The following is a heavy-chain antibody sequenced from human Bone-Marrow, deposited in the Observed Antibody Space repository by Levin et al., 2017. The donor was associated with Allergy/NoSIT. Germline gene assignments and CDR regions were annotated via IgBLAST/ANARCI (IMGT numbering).Heavy chain of an antibody. CDR2: ISTYNGKT. V-gene: IGHV1-18*01. CDR1: GYTFTSYG. D-gene: IGHD3-10*01. CDR3: ARRYGSGSYLYMDV. Sequence: ASVKVSCKASGYTFTSYGVNWVRQAPGQGLEWMGWISTYNGKTIYAQKDEGRVTMTADTSTSTVYLELENLRSDDTAVYYCARRYGSGSYLYMDVWGAGTTVAVSS. J-gene: IGHJ6*03.